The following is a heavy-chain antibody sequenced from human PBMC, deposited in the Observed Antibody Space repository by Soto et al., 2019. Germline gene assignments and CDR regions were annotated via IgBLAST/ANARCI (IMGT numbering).Heavy chain of an antibody. D-gene: IGHD5-18*01. CDR2: IIPIFGTA. CDR1: GGTFSSYA. CDR3: ARRAPHTAMVHESYYFDY. J-gene: IGHJ4*02. V-gene: IGHV1-69*01. Sequence: QVQLVQSGAEVKKPGSSVKVSCKASGGTFSSYAISWVRQAPGQGLEWMGGIIPIFGTANYAQKFQGRVTITADESTSTAYMELSSLRSEDTAVYYCARRAPHTAMVHESYYFDYWGQGTLVTVS.